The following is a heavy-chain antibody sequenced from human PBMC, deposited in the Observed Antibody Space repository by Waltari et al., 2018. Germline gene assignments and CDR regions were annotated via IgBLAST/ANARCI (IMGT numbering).Heavy chain of an antibody. Sequence: EVQLLESGGGLFPPGGSVRLSCGVSGFTFSRYAMAWVRQSPGKGLEWVSIVSNGVGSTYYADSVKGRFTVSRDSSNNTLYLQMNSLRDEDTAMYYCAKVWGFFYFDFWGRGTLVTVSS. CDR3: AKVWGFFYFDF. CDR1: GFTFSRYA. CDR2: VSNGVGST. V-gene: IGHV3-23*01. J-gene: IGHJ4*02. D-gene: IGHD7-27*01.